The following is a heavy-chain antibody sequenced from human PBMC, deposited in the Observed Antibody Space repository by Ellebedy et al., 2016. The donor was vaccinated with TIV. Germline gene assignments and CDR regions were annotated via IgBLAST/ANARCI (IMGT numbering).Heavy chain of an antibody. CDR2: IKQDANEN. D-gene: IGHD1-26*01. CDR3: SRVVVGVTGADY. V-gene: IGHV3-7*01. Sequence: GGSLRLXXAASGFTFSDYWMSWVRQAPGKGLEWVANIKQDANENFYVESVRGRFTISRDNAKSSLYLQMNSLRDEDTAMYYCSRVVVGVTGADYWGQGTLVTVSS. CDR1: GFTFSDYW. J-gene: IGHJ4*02.